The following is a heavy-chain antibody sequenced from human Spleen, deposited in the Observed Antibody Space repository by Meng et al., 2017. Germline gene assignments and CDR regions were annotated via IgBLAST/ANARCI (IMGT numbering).Heavy chain of an antibody. CDR2: INPKSGDT. CDR3: ARDEDISAAGKLFGDY. CDR1: GYTFADHW. V-gene: IGHV1-2*06. Sequence: VQPGASGAVVKKPGAPGKVPCKASGYTFADHWLHWVRRAPGQGLGWMGRINPKSGDTHYTQRFQGRVTMTGDTSISTAYMELSGLRSDDTAMYYCARDEDISAAGKLFGDYWGQGTLVTVSS. D-gene: IGHD6-13*01. J-gene: IGHJ4*02.